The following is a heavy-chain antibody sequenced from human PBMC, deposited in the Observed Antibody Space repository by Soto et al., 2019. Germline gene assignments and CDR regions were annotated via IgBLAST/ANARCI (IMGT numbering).Heavy chain of an antibody. J-gene: IGHJ4*02. CDR2: IYYRGNT. V-gene: IGHV4-39*01. Sequence: SETLSLTCTVSGGSITSSSHYWGWIRQPPGKGLEWIGSIYYRGNTYYNPSLKSRVTISVDTSKEQFSLKATSVTATDTAVYYCARHKDTSSRYLLPDYWGQGALVTVSS. CDR1: GGSITSSSHY. D-gene: IGHD6-13*01. CDR3: ARHKDTSSRYLLPDY.